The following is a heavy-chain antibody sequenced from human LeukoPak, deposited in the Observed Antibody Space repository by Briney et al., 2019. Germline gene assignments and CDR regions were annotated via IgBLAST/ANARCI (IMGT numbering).Heavy chain of an antibody. CDR3: ARDMLATIAVAGFDY. Sequence: SETLSLTCTVSGGSISSYYWSWIRQPAGKGLEWIGRIYSSGSTNYNPSLKSRVTMSADMSKNQFSLRLSSVTAADTAVYYCARDMLATIAVAGFDYWGQGTLVTVSS. D-gene: IGHD6-19*01. V-gene: IGHV4-4*07. CDR1: GGSISSYY. CDR2: IYSSGST. J-gene: IGHJ4*02.